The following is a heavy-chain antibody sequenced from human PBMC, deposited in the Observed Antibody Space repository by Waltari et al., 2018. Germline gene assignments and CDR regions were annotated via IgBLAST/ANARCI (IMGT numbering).Heavy chain of an antibody. CDR3: ATEDTLMGAGSGQTPAFDF. V-gene: IGHV1-2*02. D-gene: IGHD1-26*01. CDR2: INPRTGGT. Sequence: APGQGLEWMGWINPRTGGTHFAQKFQGRVTMTRDTSTTTADMELSRLTSDDTAVYYWATEDTLMGAGSGQTPAFDFWGQGALVTVSS. J-gene: IGHJ4*02.